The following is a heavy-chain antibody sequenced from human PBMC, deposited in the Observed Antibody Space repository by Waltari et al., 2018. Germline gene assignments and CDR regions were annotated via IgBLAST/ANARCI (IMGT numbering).Heavy chain of an antibody. Sequence: VQLLESGGGFVQTGGSLRLSCAASGFTFKNFAINWVRQAPGKGLEWVATITGDASTYYLDSVKGRFTVSRDNSKSTVYLQMSILRAEDTALYYCANDEISGDGYVIFDYWGPGTLVTVSS. V-gene: IGHV3-23*01. CDR1: GFTFKNFA. J-gene: IGHJ4*02. CDR2: ITGDAST. CDR3: ANDEISGDGYVIFDY. D-gene: IGHD5-12*01.